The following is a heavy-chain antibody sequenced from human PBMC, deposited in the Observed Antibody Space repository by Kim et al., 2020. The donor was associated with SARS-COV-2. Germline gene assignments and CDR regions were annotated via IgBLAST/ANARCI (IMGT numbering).Heavy chain of an antibody. J-gene: IGHJ5*02. D-gene: IGHD2-2*01. Sequence: KFQCRVTITADESTSTAYMELSSLRSEDTAVYYCARAEYCSSTSCYVLDPWGQGTLVTVSS. V-gene: IGHV1-69*01. CDR3: ARAEYCSSTSCYVLDP.